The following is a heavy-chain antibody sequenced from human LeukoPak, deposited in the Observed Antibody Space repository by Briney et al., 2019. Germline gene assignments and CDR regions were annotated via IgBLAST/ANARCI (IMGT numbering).Heavy chain of an antibody. V-gene: IGHV3-20*04. D-gene: IGHD5-12*01. CDR2: INWNGGST. CDR1: GFSFNSYV. CDR3: AREGVGYSGYDARTYYYYYYMDV. J-gene: IGHJ6*03. Sequence: GGTLRLSCAASGFSFNSYVMTWVRQAPGKGLEWVSGINWNGGSTGYADSVKGRFTISRDNAKNSLYLQMNSLRAEDTALYYCAREGVGYSGYDARTYYYYYYMDVWGKGTTVTVSS.